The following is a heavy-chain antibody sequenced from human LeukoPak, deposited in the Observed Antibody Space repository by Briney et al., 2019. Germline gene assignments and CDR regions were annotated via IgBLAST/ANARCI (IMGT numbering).Heavy chain of an antibody. J-gene: IGHJ3*02. Sequence: GGSLRLSCAASGFTFSSYAMSWVRQAPGTGLEWVSAISGSGGYTYYADSVKGRFTISRDNSKNTLYLQMNSLRAEDTAVYYCAKDLSWSSSPSVFDIWGQGTMVTVSS. CDR1: GFTFSSYA. V-gene: IGHV3-23*01. CDR3: AKDLSWSSSPSVFDI. D-gene: IGHD6-6*01. CDR2: ISGSGGYT.